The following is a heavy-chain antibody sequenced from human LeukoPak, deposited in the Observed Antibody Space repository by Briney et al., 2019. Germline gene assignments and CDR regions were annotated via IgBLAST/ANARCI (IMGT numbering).Heavy chain of an antibody. Sequence: PGGSLRLSCAASGFTFSSYWMHWVRQAPGKGLVWVSRINTDGSTTSYADSVKGRFTISRDNSRNTLYLQMDTLRAEDTAVYYCAKDLAGLFDFWGQGTLVTVSS. V-gene: IGHV3-74*01. CDR3: AKDLAGLFDF. D-gene: IGHD3-3*02. CDR1: GFTFSSYW. CDR2: INTDGSTT. J-gene: IGHJ4*02.